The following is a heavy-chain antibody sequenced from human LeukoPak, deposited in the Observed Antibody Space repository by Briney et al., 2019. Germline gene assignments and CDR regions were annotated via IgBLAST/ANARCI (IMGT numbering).Heavy chain of an antibody. CDR3: ARAPRVTNSWYYFGC. Sequence: SETLSLTCTVSGGSVGSDDYYWSWIRQHPGTGLEWIGYIYHTGTTYYNPSLKSRLSISKDTSNNQFSLKLSSVTAADTAVYYCARAPRVTNSWYYFGCWGQGTLVTVSS. V-gene: IGHV4-31*03. CDR2: IYHTGTT. D-gene: IGHD6-13*01. J-gene: IGHJ4*02. CDR1: GGSVGSDDYY.